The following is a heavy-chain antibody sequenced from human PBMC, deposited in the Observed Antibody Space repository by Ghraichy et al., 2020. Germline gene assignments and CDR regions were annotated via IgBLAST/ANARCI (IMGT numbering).Heavy chain of an antibody. CDR1: GYSFTASF. V-gene: IGHV1-2*06. D-gene: IGHD3-10*01. CDR2: IIPNSGGT. CDR3: ARGLYGSGTYYNFPDY. Sequence: ASVKVSCKASGYSFTASFVHWVRQAPGQGLEWMGRIIPNSGGTNYAQKFQGRVTMTRDTSITTAYMELRRVNSDDTAVYYCARGLYGSGTYYNFPDYWGQGALVTVSS. J-gene: IGHJ4*02.